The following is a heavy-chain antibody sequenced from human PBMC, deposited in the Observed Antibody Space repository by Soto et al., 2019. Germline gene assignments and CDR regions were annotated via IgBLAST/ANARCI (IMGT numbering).Heavy chain of an antibody. J-gene: IGHJ6*02. CDR1: GFTFSSYG. CDR2: ISYDGSNK. D-gene: IGHD2-21*02. Sequence: QVQLAESGGGVVQPGRSLRLSCAASGFTFSSYGMHWVRQAPGKGLEWVAVISYDGSNKYYADSVKGRFTISRDNSKNTLYLQMNSLRAEDTAVYYCAKDGDYYYYYGMDVWGQGTTVTVSS. V-gene: IGHV3-30*18. CDR3: AKDGDYYYYYGMDV.